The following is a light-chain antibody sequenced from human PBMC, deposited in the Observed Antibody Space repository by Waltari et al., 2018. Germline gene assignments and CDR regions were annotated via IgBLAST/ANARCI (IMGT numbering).Light chain of an antibody. CDR3: QVWDRSTDHSI. CDR1: DIGSKS. J-gene: IGLJ2*01. CDR2: EDS. Sequence: SYVLTQPPSVSVAPGKSAKITCGGNDIGSKSVHWYQQKPGQVPLLVVHEDSGRPSGIPERFSGSNSGNTATLTITRVEVGDEADYYCQVWDRSTDHSIFGGGTELTVL. V-gene: IGLV3-21*03.